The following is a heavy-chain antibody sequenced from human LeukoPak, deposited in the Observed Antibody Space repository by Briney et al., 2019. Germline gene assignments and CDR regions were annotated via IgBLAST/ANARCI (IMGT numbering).Heavy chain of an antibody. Sequence: SVKVSCKASGGTFSSYAISWVRQAPGQGLEWMGGIIPIFGTANYAQKFQGRVTITTDESTSTAYMELRSLRSEDTAVYYCARRRGYCSGGSCYSRFDYWGQGTLVTVSS. V-gene: IGHV1-69*05. CDR1: GGTFSSYA. CDR2: IIPIFGTA. CDR3: ARRRGYCSGGSCYSRFDY. D-gene: IGHD2-15*01. J-gene: IGHJ4*02.